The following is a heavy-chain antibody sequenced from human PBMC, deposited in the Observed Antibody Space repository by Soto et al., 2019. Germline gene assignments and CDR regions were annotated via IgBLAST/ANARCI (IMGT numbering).Heavy chain of an antibody. CDR2: IYHGGST. CDR3: ARGRLRFLEGPIPSYFDY. CDR1: GGSISSGDYF. Sequence: PSETLSLTCTVSGGSISSGDYFWSWLRQPPGKGLEWIAYIYHGGSTYYNSSLKSRVTIAVDRPKNHFSLNLNSVTAADTAVYFCARGRLRFLEGPIPSYFDYWGQGILVTVSS. J-gene: IGHJ4*02. V-gene: IGHV4-30-4*01. D-gene: IGHD3-3*01.